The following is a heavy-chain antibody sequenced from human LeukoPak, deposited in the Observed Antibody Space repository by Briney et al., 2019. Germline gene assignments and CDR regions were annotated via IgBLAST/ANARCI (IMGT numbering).Heavy chain of an antibody. CDR1: GGSISSYY. D-gene: IGHD5-12*01. CDR2: IYYSGST. Sequence: SETLSLTYTVSGGSISSYYWSWIRQPPGKGLEWIGYIYYSGSTNYNPSLKSRVTISVDTSKNQFSLKLSSVTAADTAVYYCASSGHTSWVGFYYYYMDVWGKGTTVTVSS. J-gene: IGHJ6*03. V-gene: IGHV4-59*01. CDR3: ASSGHTSWVGFYYYYMDV.